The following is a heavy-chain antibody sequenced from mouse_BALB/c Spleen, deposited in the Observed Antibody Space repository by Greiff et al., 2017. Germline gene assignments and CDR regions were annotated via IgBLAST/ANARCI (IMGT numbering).Heavy chain of an antibody. V-gene: IGHV5-9-3*01. CDR2: ISSGSSYT. J-gene: IGHJ2*01. D-gene: IGHD2-10*02. Sequence: EVQLVESGAGLVKPGGSLKLSCAASGFTFSSYAMSWVRQTPEKRLEWVATISSGSSYTYYPDSVKGRFTISRDNAKNTLYLQVSSLRSEDTAMYYCARQYGGENYFDYWGQGTTVTVSA. CDR3: ARQYGGENYFDY. CDR1: GFTFSSYA.